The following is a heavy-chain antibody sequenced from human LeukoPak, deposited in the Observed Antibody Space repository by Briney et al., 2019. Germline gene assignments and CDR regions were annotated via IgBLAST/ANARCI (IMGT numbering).Heavy chain of an antibody. Sequence: GGSLGLSCAASGFTFSSYEMNWVRQAPGKGLEWVSYISSSGSTIYYADSVKGRFTISRDNAKNSLYLQMNSLRVEDTGVYYYASWGEGALDNWGQGTLVTVSS. J-gene: IGHJ4*02. D-gene: IGHD1-26*01. CDR1: GFTFSSYE. CDR2: ISSSGSTI. V-gene: IGHV3-48*03. CDR3: ASWGEGALDN.